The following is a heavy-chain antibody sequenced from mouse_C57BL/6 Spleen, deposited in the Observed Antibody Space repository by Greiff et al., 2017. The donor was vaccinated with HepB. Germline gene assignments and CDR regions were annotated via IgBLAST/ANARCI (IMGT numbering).Heavy chain of an antibody. J-gene: IGHJ1*03. V-gene: IGHV1-26*01. CDR3: ARGGTGDWYFDV. D-gene: IGHD3-3*01. CDR2: INPNNGGT. CDR1: GYTFTDYY. Sequence: VQLKQSGPELVKPGASVKISCKASGYTFTDYYMNWVKQSHGKSLEWIGDINPNNGGTSYNQKFKGKATLTVDKSSSTAYMELRSLTSEDSAVYYCARGGTGDWYFDVWGTGTTVTVSS.